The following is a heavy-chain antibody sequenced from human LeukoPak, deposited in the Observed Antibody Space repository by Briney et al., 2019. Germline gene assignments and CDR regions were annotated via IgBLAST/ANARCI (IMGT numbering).Heavy chain of an antibody. CDR1: GFTFSSYG. CDR2: ISSNGGST. V-gene: IGHV3-64D*06. D-gene: IGHD6-19*01. Sequence: GGSLRLSCSASGFTFSSYGMHWVRQAPGKGLEYVSAISSNGGSTYYADSVKGRFTISRDNSKNTLYLQMSSLRAEDTAVYYCSGDHVAGAWYEGVDYWGQGTLVTVSS. CDR3: SGDHVAGAWYEGVDY. J-gene: IGHJ4*02.